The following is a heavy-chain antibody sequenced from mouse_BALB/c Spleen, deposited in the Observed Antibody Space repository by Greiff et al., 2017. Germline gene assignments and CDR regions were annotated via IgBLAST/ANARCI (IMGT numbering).Heavy chain of an antibody. J-gene: IGHJ4*01. CDR2: ISTYYGDA. D-gene: IGHD1-1*01. V-gene: IGHV1S137*01. CDR1: GYTFTDYA. CDR3: ARATTVVATDWYAMDY. Sequence: QVQLQQFGAELVRPGVSVKISCKGSGYTFTDYAMHWVKQSHAKSLEWIGVISTYYGDASYNQKFKGKATMTVDKSSSTAYMELARLTSEDSAIYYCARATTVVATDWYAMDYWGQGTSVTVSS.